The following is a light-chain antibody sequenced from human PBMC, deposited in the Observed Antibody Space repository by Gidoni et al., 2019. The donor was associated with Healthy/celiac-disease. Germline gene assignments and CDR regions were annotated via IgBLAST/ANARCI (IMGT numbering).Light chain of an antibody. Sequence: DIPLTQSPSSLSASVGDRVTITCRASQSISSYLNWYQQKTGKAPKLLIYAASSLQSGVTSRFSGSGSGTDFTLTISSLQPEDFATYYCQQSYSTLVRTFGQGTKVEIK. J-gene: IGKJ1*01. CDR2: AAS. CDR1: QSISSY. CDR3: QQSYSTLVRT. V-gene: IGKV1-39*01.